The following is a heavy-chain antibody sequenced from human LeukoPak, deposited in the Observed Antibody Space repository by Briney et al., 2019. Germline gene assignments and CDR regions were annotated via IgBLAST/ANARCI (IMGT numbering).Heavy chain of an antibody. V-gene: IGHV3-30*04. CDR3: ARGSSAVDSYGPGY. J-gene: IGHJ4*02. Sequence: GRSLRLSCAASGFTFSSYAMHWVRQAPGKGLEWVAVISYDGSNKYYADSVKGRFTISRDNSKNTLYLQMNSLRAEDTAVYYCARGSSAVDSYGPGYWGQGTLVTVSS. CDR1: GFTFSSYA. D-gene: IGHD5-18*01. CDR2: ISYDGSNK.